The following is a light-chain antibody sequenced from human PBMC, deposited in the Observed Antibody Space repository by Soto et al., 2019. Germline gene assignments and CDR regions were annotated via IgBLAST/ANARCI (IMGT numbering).Light chain of an antibody. CDR3: QQYGRSPPSWT. Sequence: EIGLTQSPGTLSLSPGERATLSCRASQSVSCNYLAWYNQKSGHHPRLLIPDASSRATGNPDRFSGSGSGTDFTLTISGLEPEDFAVYYCQQYGRSPPSWTFGQGTKVEIK. CDR1: QSVSCNY. CDR2: DAS. V-gene: IGKV3-20*01. J-gene: IGKJ1*01.